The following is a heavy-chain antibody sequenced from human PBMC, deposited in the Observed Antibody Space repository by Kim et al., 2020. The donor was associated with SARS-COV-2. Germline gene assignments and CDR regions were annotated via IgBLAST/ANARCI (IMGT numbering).Heavy chain of an antibody. Sequence: SVKVSCKASGGTFSSYAISWVRQAPGQGLEWMGGIIPIFGTANYAQKFQGRVTITADESTSTAYMELSSLRSEDTAVYYCARESGWELLEGYFQHWGQGTLVTVSS. CDR1: GGTFSSYA. D-gene: IGHD1-26*01. V-gene: IGHV1-69*13. CDR2: IIPIFGTA. J-gene: IGHJ1*01. CDR3: ARESGWELLEGYFQH.